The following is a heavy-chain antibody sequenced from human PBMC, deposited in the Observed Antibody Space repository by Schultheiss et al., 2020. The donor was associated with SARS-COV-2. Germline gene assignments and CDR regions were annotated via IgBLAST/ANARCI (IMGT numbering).Heavy chain of an antibody. D-gene: IGHD3-10*01. CDR2: ISYDGSNK. CDR3: AGRRSDSASYDF. V-gene: IGHV3-30*14. CDR1: GFTFSSYA. Sequence: GGSLRLSCAASGFTFSSYAMHWVRQAPGKGLEWVAVISYDGSNKYYADSVKGRFTISRDTSRNTLYLQMNGLRAEDTAKYYCAGRRSDSASYDFWGQGTLVTVSS. J-gene: IGHJ4*02.